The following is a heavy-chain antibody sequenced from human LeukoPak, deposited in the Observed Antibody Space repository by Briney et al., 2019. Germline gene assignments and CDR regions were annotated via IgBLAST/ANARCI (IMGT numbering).Heavy chain of an antibody. D-gene: IGHD6-19*01. J-gene: IGHJ5*02. Sequence: GGSLRLSCAASGFTFSSYSMNWVRQAPGKGLEWVSSISSSSSYIYYADSVKGRFTISRDNAKNSLYLQMNSLRAEDTALYYCARVGMLAVAGTAAWFDPWGQGTLVTVSS. CDR2: ISSSSSYI. CDR3: ARVGMLAVAGTAAWFDP. CDR1: GFTFSSYS. V-gene: IGHV3-21*04.